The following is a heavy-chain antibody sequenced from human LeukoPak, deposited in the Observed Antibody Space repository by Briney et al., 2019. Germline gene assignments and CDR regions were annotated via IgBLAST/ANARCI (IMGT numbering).Heavy chain of an antibody. CDR1: GYTFTGYY. J-gene: IGHJ4*02. V-gene: IGHV1-2*02. CDR3: ARVLRYFDWNNFSV. Sequence: ASVKVSCKASGYTFTGYYMHWVRQAPGQGLEWMGWINPNSGGTNYAQKFQGRVTMTRDTSISTAYMELSRLRSDDTAVYYCARVLRYFDWNNFSVWGQGTLVTVSS. CDR2: INPNSGGT. D-gene: IGHD3-9*01.